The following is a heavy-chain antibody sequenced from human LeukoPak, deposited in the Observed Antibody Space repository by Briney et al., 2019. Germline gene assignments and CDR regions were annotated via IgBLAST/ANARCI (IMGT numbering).Heavy chain of an antibody. V-gene: IGHV3-7*01. J-gene: IGHJ4*02. CDR2: IKQDGSEK. D-gene: IGHD3-10*01. CDR1: GFTFSSYW. CDR3: ARVNLWFGELTFDY. Sequence: GRSLRLSCAASGFTFSSYWMSWVRQAPGKGLEWVANIKQDGSEKYYVDSVKGRFTISRDNAKNSLYLQMNSLRAEDTAVYYCARVNLWFGELTFDYWGQGTLVTVSS.